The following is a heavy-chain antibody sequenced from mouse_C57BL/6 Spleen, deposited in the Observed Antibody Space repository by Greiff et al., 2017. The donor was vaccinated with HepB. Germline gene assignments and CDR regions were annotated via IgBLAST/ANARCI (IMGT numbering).Heavy chain of an antibody. CDR3: ARGYGSSYPWFAY. V-gene: IGHV14-2*01. CDR2: IDPEDGET. CDR1: GFNIKDYY. Sequence: VHVKQSGAELVKPGASVKLSCTASGFNIKDYYMHWVKQRTEQGLEWIGRIDPEDGETKYAPKFQGKATITADTSSNTAYLQLSSLTSEDTAVYYCARGYGSSYPWFAYWGQGTLVTVSA. J-gene: IGHJ3*01. D-gene: IGHD1-1*01.